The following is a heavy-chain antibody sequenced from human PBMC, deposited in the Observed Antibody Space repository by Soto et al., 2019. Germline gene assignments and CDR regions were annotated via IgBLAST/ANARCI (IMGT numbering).Heavy chain of an antibody. CDR2: IYYSGST. D-gene: IGHD6-13*01. J-gene: IGHJ4*02. CDR1: GGSISSSSYY. CDR3: ARHVRPDSSSWLRDY. Sequence: SETLSLTYTVSGGSISSSSYYWGWIRQPPGKGLEWIGSIYYSGSTYYNPSLKSRVTISVDTSKNQFSLKLSSVTAADTAVYYCARHVRPDSSSWLRDYWGQGTLVTVSS. V-gene: IGHV4-39*01.